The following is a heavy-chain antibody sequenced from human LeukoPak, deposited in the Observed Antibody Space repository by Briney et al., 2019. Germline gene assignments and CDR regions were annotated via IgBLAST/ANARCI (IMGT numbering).Heavy chain of an antibody. V-gene: IGHV6-1*01. CDR2: TYYRSKWYN. CDR3: VGGPGSLLH. Sequence: KLSQTLSLTCDISGDSVSSNSAAWNWIRQSPSRGLEWLGRTYYRSKWYNGYAVSVKSRITINPDTSKNQFSLHLNSVTPEDTAVYYCVGGPGSLLHWGQGILVTVSS. CDR1: GDSVSSNSAA. J-gene: IGHJ4*02.